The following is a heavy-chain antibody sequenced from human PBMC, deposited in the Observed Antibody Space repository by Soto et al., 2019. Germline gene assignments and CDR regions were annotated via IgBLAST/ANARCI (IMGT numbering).Heavy chain of an antibody. CDR2: ISGSGGST. J-gene: IGHJ4*02. Sequence: GGSLRLSCAASGFTFSSYAMSWVRQAPGKGLEWVSAISGSGGSTYYADSVKGRFTISRDNSKNTLYLQMNSLRAEDTAVYYCAKASRGRKTTVTTQFDYWGQGTLVTVSS. CDR1: GFTFSSYA. V-gene: IGHV3-23*01. D-gene: IGHD4-4*01. CDR3: AKASRGRKTTVTTQFDY.